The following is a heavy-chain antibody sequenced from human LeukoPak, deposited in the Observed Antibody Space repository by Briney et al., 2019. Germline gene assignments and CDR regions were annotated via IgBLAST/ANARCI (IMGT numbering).Heavy chain of an antibody. CDR2: SSNKPNSYTT. J-gene: IGHJ4*02. CDR3: VRLDSSYYLCY. D-gene: IGHD6-6*01. CDR1: GFSFSDHH. V-gene: IGHV3-72*01. Sequence: PGGSLRLSCAASGFSFSDHHMDWVRQAQGKGLEWVGRSSNKPNSYTTEYAASVKGRFTISRDDSKNSLYLQMNSLKTEDTAVYYCVRLDSSYYLCYWGQGTLVTVSS.